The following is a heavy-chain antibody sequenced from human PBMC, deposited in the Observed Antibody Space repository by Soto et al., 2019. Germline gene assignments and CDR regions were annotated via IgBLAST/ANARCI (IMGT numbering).Heavy chain of an antibody. CDR1: GGSISSGGYS. Sequence: SETLSLTCAVSGGSISSGGYSWSLIRQPPGKGLEWIGYIYYSGSTNYNPSLKSRVTISVDTSKNQFSLKLSSVTAADTAVYYCARNYGPGYTFDYWGQGTLVTVSS. V-gene: IGHV4-61*08. J-gene: IGHJ4*02. D-gene: IGHD3-10*01. CDR3: ARNYGPGYTFDY. CDR2: IYYSGST.